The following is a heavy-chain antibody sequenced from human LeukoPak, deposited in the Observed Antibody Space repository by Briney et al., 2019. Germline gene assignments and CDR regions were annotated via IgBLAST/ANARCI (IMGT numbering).Heavy chain of an antibody. Sequence: GGSLRLSCAASGFTFSSYAMSWVRQAPGKGLEWVSAISGSGGSTYYADSVKGRFTISRDNPKNTLYLQMNSLRAEDTAVYYCAKVVTGQQLVPSDWGQGTLVTVSS. J-gene: IGHJ4*02. CDR3: AKVVTGQQLVPSD. V-gene: IGHV3-23*01. D-gene: IGHD6-13*01. CDR1: GFTFSSYA. CDR2: ISGSGGST.